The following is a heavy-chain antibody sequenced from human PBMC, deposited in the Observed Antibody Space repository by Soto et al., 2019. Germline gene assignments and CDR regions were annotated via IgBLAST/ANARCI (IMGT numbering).Heavy chain of an antibody. CDR3: AKDGSSLVATNYYYYYYMDV. Sequence: VRRSCAGCGCTFSSYAMRWVRQDQGKGLEWVSAISGSGGSTYYADSVKGRFTISRDNSKNTLYLQMNSLRAEDTAVYYCAKDGSSLVATNYYYYYYMDVWGKGTTVTVSS. CDR1: GCTFSSYA. CDR2: ISGSGGST. J-gene: IGHJ6*03. V-gene: IGHV3-23*01. D-gene: IGHD5-12*01.